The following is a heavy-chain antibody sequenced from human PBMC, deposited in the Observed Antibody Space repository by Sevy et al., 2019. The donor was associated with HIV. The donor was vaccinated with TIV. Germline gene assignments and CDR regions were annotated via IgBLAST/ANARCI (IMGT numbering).Heavy chain of an antibody. D-gene: IGHD5-12*01. V-gene: IGHV1-2*02. CDR2: INPNSGGT. CDR1: GYTFTGYY. CDR3: ARYSNSGYDGGLFDY. Sequence: ASVKVSCKASGYTFTGYYMHWVRQAPGQGLEWMGWINPNSGGTNYVQKFQGRVTMTRDTSISTAYMELSRLRSDDTAVYYCARYSNSGYDGGLFDYWGQGTLVTVSS. J-gene: IGHJ4*02.